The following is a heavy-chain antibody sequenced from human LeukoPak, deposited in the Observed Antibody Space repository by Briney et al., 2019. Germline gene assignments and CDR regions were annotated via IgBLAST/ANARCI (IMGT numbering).Heavy chain of an antibody. V-gene: IGHV3-30*02. CDR1: GFTFSSYG. Sequence: GGSLRLSCAASGFTFSSYGMHWVRQAPGKGLEWVAFIRNDGSNKYYADSVKGRFTISRDNSKNTLYLQMNSLRAEDTAVYYCARLITGPYYFDYWGQGTLVTVSS. CDR2: IRNDGSNK. J-gene: IGHJ4*02. D-gene: IGHD1-14*01. CDR3: ARLITGPYYFDY.